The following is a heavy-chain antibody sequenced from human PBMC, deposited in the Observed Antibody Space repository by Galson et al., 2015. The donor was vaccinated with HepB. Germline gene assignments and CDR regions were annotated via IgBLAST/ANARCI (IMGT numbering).Heavy chain of an antibody. J-gene: IGHJ4*02. CDR1: GGSISSSSYY. CDR2: IYYSGST. V-gene: IGHV4-39*01. CDR3: ARQDSYYDFWSGYYWDY. D-gene: IGHD3-3*01. Sequence: SETLSLTCTVSGGSISSSSYYWGWIRQPPGKGLEWIGSIYYSGSTYYNPSLKSRVTISVDTSKNQFSLKLSSVTAADTAVYYCARQDSYYDFWSGYYWDYWGQGTLVTVSS.